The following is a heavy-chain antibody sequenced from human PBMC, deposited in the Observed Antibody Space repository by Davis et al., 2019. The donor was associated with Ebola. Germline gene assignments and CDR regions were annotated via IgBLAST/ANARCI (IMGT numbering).Heavy chain of an antibody. V-gene: IGHV3-7*01. J-gene: IGHJ4*02. D-gene: IGHD3-10*01. CDR3: ARDGENYSDLDY. CDR2: IKPDGSEE. Sequence: GGSLRLSCAASGFTFNNYWMSWVRQAPGKGLEWVANIKPDGSEEYYVASVKGRFTISRDNAKNTLFLQMNSLRAEDSAVYYCARDGENYSDLDYWGQGTLVTVSS. CDR1: GFTFNNYW.